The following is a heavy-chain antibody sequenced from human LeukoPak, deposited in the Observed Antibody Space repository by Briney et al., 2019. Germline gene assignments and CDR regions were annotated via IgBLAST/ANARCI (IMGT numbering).Heavy chain of an antibody. D-gene: IGHD1-20*01. CDR3: AKDLNWSMDY. Sequence: PSETLSLTCAVYGGSFSGYYWSWIRQPPGKGLEWIGEINHSGSTNYNPSLKSRVTISVDTSKNQFSLKLSSVTAADTAVYYCAKDLNWSMDYWGQGTLVTVSS. CDR1: GGSFSGYY. CDR2: INHSGST. V-gene: IGHV4-34*01. J-gene: IGHJ4*02.